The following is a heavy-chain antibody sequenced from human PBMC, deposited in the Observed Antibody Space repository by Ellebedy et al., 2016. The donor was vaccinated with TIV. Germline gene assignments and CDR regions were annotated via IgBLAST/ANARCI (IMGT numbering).Heavy chain of an antibody. CDR1: GFTFSSYA. V-gene: IGHV3-23*01. J-gene: IGHJ4*02. CDR3: AALRDFWSGYNPSDY. Sequence: GESLKISXAASGFTFSSYAMSWVRQAPGKGLEWVSAIGGSGGSTYYADSVKGRFTISRDNSKNTLYLQMNSLRAEDTAVYYCAALRDFWSGYNPSDYWGQGTLVTVSS. CDR2: IGGSGGST. D-gene: IGHD3-3*01.